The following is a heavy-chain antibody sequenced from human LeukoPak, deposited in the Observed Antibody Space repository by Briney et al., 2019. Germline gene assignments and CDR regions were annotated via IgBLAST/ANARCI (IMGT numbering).Heavy chain of an antibody. J-gene: IGHJ5*02. CDR2: IYNGVNT. Sequence: SETLSLTCTVSGASVSSASYWTWIRQPPGKGVECIAHIYNGVNTNYNPSLKSRVTISVDTSKNQFSLRLNSVTAADTAVYYCARSRAFNSGAFDPWGQGSLVTVSS. CDR3: ARSRAFNSGAFDP. D-gene: IGHD1-26*01. CDR1: GASVSSASY. V-gene: IGHV4-61*01.